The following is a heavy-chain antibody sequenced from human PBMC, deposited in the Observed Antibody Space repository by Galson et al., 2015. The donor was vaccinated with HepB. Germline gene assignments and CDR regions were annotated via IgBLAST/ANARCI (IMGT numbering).Heavy chain of an antibody. J-gene: IGHJ6*02. V-gene: IGHV4-59*01. CDR1: GGSISGYY. D-gene: IGHD3-10*01. CDR2: IYNSGTT. CDR3: ARDHTTYGSGFDGMDV. Sequence: ETLSLTCTVSGGSISGYYWSWIRQPPGKGLEWIGYIYNSGTTNYNPSLKSRVTISEDTSQNQLSLKVRSVTAADTAVYYCARDHTTYGSGFDGMDVWGQGTTVTVSS.